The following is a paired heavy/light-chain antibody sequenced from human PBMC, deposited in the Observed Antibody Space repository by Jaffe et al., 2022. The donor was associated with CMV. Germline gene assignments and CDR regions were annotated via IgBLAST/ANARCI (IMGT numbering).Light chain of an antibody. V-gene: IGLV1-44*01. CDR2: FNN. J-gene: IGLJ3*02. Sequence: QSVLTQPPSASGTPGQRVTISCSGISSNIGSNTVNWYQHLPGTAPKLLIYFNNERPSGVPDRFSGSKSGTSASLAISGLQSEDEADYYCATWDDSLNGRWVFGGGTKLTVL. CDR1: SSNIGSNT. CDR3: ATWDDSLNGRWV.
Heavy chain of an antibody. CDR1: GGSISSGTYY. D-gene: IGHD2-2*01. Sequence: QLQLQESGPGLVKPSETLSLTCSVSGGSISSGTYYWGWVRQPPGKGLEWIGNVFRSGSTYYNPSLKSRVAISVDTSKNRFSLRLTSVTAADTAVYYCARGDCISTSCYPHFNWFDPWGQGILVTVSS. J-gene: IGHJ5*02. V-gene: IGHV4-39*02. CDR2: VFRSGST. CDR3: ARGDCISTSCYPHFNWFDP.